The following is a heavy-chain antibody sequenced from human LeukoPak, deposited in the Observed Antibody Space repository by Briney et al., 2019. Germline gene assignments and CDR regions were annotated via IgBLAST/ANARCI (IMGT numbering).Heavy chain of an antibody. CDR2: IYSGST. CDR1: GGSMNRYY. V-gene: IGHV4-59*01. CDR3: ARVAPGSCGGSCYALDY. J-gene: IGHJ4*02. D-gene: IGHD2-15*01. Sequence: PSETLSLTCTVSGGSMNRYYWSWIRQPPGKGLEWIGYIYSGSTNYNPSLKSRVTISVDTSKNQFSLKVSSVTAADTAVYYCARVAPGSCGGSCYALDYWGQGTLVTVSS.